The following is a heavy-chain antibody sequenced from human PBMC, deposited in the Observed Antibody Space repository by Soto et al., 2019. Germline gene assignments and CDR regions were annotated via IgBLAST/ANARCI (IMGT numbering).Heavy chain of an antibody. J-gene: IGHJ6*02. D-gene: IGHD2-15*01. CDR3: ARPIRQGYCSGGSCYSGSYYGMDV. V-gene: IGHV1-69*13. Sequence: GASVKVSCKASGGTFSSYAIIWVRQAPGQGLEWMGGIIPIFGTANYAQKFQGRVTITADESTSTAYMELSSLRSEDTAVYYCARPIRQGYCSGGSCYSGSYYGMDVWGQGTTVTVSS. CDR2: IIPIFGTA. CDR1: GGTFSSYA.